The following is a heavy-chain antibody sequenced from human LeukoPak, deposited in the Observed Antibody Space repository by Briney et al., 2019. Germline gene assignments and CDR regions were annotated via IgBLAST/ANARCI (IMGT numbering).Heavy chain of an antibody. CDR2: INPNSGGT. Sequence: ASVKVSCKASGYTFTGYYMHWVRQAPGQRLEWMGRINPNSGGTIYAQKFQGRVTMTRDTSISTGYVELSRLRSDDTAIYYCARDFAGYYFDYWGQGTLVTVSS. CDR3: ARDFAGYYFDY. CDR1: GYTFTGYY. D-gene: IGHD3-9*01. V-gene: IGHV1-2*06. J-gene: IGHJ4*02.